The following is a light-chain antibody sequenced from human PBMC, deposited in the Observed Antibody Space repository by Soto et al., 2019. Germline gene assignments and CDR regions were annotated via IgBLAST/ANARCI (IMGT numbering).Light chain of an antibody. J-gene: IGLJ2*01. V-gene: IGLV2-14*01. CDR1: SSDVGGYKY. Sequence: QSALTQPASVSGSPGQSITISCTGTSSDVGGYKYVSWYQQHPDKAPKLIIFEVSNRPSGISIRFFGSKSGNTASLTISGLQAEDEADYYCASYTSSSTSVIFGRGTKVTVL. CDR3: ASYTSSSTSVI. CDR2: EVS.